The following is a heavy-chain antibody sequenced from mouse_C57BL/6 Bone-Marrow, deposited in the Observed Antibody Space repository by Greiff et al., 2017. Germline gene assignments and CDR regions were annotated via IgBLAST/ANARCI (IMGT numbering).Heavy chain of an antibody. CDR3: AGGCDGSSSHWYFDV. CDR1: GYTFTSYW. D-gene: IGHD1-1*01. V-gene: IGHV1-55*01. J-gene: IGHJ1*03. CDR2: IYPGSGST. Sequence: QVQLQQPGAGLVKPGASVKMSCKASGYTFTSYWITWVKQRPGQGLEWIGDIYPGSGSTNYNEKFKSKATLTVDTSSSTAYMQLSSLTSEDTAVYNCAGGCDGSSSHWYFDVWGTGSTVTVSS.